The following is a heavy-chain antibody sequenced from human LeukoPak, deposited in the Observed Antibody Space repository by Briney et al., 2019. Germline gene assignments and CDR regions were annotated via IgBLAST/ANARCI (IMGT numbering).Heavy chain of an antibody. CDR2: IYHSGST. D-gene: IGHD2-2*01. Sequence: SETLSLTCTVSGYSISSGYYWGWIRPPPGKGLEWIGSIYHSGSTYYNPSLKSRVTISVDTSKNQFSLKLSSVTAADTAVYYCAREGPGEGGVVVVPAAMASPENWFDPWGQGTLVTVSS. J-gene: IGHJ5*02. CDR1: GYSISSGYY. V-gene: IGHV4-38-2*02. CDR3: AREGPGEGGVVVVPAAMASPENWFDP.